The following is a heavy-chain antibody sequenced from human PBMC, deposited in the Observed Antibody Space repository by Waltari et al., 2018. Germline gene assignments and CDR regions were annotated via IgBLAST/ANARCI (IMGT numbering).Heavy chain of an antibody. J-gene: IGHJ4*02. CDR1: GYTFTGYY. CDR2: INPNSGGT. D-gene: IGHD3-10*01. CDR3: ARLGLGNYYGSGILRDY. Sequence: QVQLVQSGAEVKKPGASVKVSCKASGYTFTGYYMHWVRQAPGRGLEGRGRINPNSGGTNYAQKFQGRVTMTRDTSISTAYMELSRLRSDDTAVYYCARLGLGNYYGSGILRDYWGQGTLVTVSS. V-gene: IGHV1-2*06.